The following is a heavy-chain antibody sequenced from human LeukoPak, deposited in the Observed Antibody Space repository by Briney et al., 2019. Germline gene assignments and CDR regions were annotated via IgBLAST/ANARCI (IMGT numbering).Heavy chain of an antibody. J-gene: IGHJ4*02. Sequence: GGSLRLSCADSGFIFSSYLMTWVRQAPGKGLEWVANIKPDGSEKYYVDSVKGRFTISRDNAKNSLYLQMNSLRVEDTAVYYCANGKNYYPYWGQGTLVTVSS. V-gene: IGHV3-7*01. CDR2: IKPDGSEK. D-gene: IGHD3-22*01. CDR3: ANGKNYYPY. CDR1: GFIFSSYL.